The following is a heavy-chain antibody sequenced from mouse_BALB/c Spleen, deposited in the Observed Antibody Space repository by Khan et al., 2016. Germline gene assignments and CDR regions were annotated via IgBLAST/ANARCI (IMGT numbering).Heavy chain of an antibody. J-gene: IGHJ3*01. Sequence: QVQLKESGAELMKPGASVKISCKATGYTFSSYWLEWVKERPGHGLEWIGEILPGSGSTTYHEKFKGQATFTAETSSNTAYMQLSSLTSEDSALYYCARCVYWGQGTLVTVSA. V-gene: IGHV1-9*01. CDR1: GYTFSSYW. CDR2: ILPGSGST. CDR3: ARCVY.